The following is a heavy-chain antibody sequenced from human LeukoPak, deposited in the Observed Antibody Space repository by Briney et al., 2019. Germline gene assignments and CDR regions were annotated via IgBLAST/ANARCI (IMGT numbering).Heavy chain of an antibody. Sequence: PGGSLRLSCAASGFTFGSYAMSWVRQAPGKGLEWVAAISGSGGSTYYADSVKGRFTISRDNSKNTLYLQMKSLRAEDTAVYYCATSRQWLVRYFDYWGQGTLATVSS. CDR3: ATSRQWLVRYFDY. CDR2: ISGSGGST. J-gene: IGHJ4*02. V-gene: IGHV3-23*01. D-gene: IGHD6-19*01. CDR1: GFTFGSYA.